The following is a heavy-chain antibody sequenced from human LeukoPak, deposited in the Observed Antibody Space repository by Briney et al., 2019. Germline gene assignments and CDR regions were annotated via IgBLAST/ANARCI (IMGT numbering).Heavy chain of an antibody. Sequence: GGSLRLSCAASGFSFSTYWMSWVRQAPGKGLEWVSAISGSGGSTYYADSVKGRFTISRDNSKNTLYLQMNSLRAEDTAVYYCARGFHYDSSGYYYRPEYFQHWGQGTLVTVSS. D-gene: IGHD3-22*01. CDR1: GFSFSTYW. CDR3: ARGFHYDSSGYYYRPEYFQH. CDR2: ISGSGGST. V-gene: IGHV3-23*01. J-gene: IGHJ1*01.